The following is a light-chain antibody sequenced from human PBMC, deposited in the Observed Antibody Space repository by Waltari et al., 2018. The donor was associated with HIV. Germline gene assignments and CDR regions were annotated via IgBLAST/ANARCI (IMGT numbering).Light chain of an antibody. V-gene: IGLV1-40*01. CDR2: AND. J-gene: IGLJ1*01. CDR3: QSYDSITYL. Sequence: SILAQPSSVSGAPGQTVTISCTGSSSDLGAGYDVHWYQQFPGRAPKLLIYANDRRPEGVPDRFSSSKSGSSASLAISGLRAEDEADYYCQSYDSITYLFGTGTKVNVL. CDR1: SSDLGAGYD.